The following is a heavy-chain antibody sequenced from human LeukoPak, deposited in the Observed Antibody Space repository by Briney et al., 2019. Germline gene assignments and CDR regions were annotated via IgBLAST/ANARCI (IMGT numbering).Heavy chain of an antibody. CDR1: GYSISSGYY. V-gene: IGHV4-38-2*02. D-gene: IGHD1-14*01. CDR2: IYHSGST. CDR3: ARDAGRIAGGFDI. Sequence: SETLSLTCTVSGYSISSGYYWGWIRQPPGKGLEWIGSIYHSGSTNYNPSLKSRVTISVDTSKNQFSLKLSSVTAADTAVYYCARDAGRIAGGFDIWGQGTMVTVSS. J-gene: IGHJ3*02.